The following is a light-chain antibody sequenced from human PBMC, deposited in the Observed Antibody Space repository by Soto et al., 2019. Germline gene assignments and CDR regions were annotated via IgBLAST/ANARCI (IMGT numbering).Light chain of an antibody. CDR2: GAS. CDR1: QSVSRN. Sequence: EIVMTQSPATLSVSPGERATLSCRASQSVSRNLAWYQQKPGQAPRLLIDGASSRATGIPARFSGSGSGTEVTLTISSLQSEDFAVYYCQQYNNWPMYTFGQGTKLEIK. CDR3: QQYNNWPMYT. V-gene: IGKV3-15*01. J-gene: IGKJ2*01.